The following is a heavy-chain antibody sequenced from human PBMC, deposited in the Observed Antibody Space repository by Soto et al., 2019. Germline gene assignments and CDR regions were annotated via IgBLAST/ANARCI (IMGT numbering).Heavy chain of an antibody. Sequence: ASVKVSCKASGYTFTSYAINWVRQAPGQRLEWMGWINAGNGIANYAQKFQGRVTITADKSTSTAYMELSSLRSEDTAVYYCARFDSSGSTDAFDIWGQGTMVTVSS. V-gene: IGHV1-3*01. CDR1: GYTFTSYA. J-gene: IGHJ3*02. CDR2: INAGNGIA. D-gene: IGHD3-22*01. CDR3: ARFDSSGSTDAFDI.